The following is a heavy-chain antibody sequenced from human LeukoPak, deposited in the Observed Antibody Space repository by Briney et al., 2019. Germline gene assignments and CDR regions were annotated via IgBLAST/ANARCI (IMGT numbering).Heavy chain of an antibody. CDR3: ARDGGSSWYFDY. J-gene: IGHJ4*02. CDR1: GFTFSDHY. Sequence: GGSLRLSCAASGFTFSDHYMDWVRQAPGKGLECVSYISSSGNTTYHADSVKGRFTISRDNAKNSLYLQMSSLRAEDTAVYYCARDGGSSWYFDYWGQGTLVTVSS. D-gene: IGHD6-13*01. V-gene: IGHV3-11*04. CDR2: ISSSGNTT.